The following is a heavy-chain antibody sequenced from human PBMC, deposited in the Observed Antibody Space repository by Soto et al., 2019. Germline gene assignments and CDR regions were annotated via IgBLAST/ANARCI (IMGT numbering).Heavy chain of an antibody. V-gene: IGHV2-70*01. Sequence: GXGPTLVNPTRTLTLTGTFYGFSLSTSGMCVSWIRQPPGKALEWLALIDWDDDKYYSTSLKTRLTISKDTSKNQVVLTMTNMDPVDTATYYCARILYGVWHFDYWGQGTLVTVSS. CDR3: ARILYGVWHFDY. J-gene: IGHJ4*02. CDR1: GFSLSTSGMC. CDR2: IDWDDDK. D-gene: IGHD2-2*02.